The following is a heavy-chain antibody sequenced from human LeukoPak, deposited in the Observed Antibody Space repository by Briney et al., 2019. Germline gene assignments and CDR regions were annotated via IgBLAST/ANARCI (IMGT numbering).Heavy chain of an antibody. J-gene: IGHJ4*02. CDR3: ASAVVVPAASPFDY. D-gene: IGHD2-2*01. CDR2: ITPILGIA. CDR1: GGTFSSYA. V-gene: IGHV1-69*04. Sequence: ASVKVSCKASGGTFSSYAISWGRHAPGQGLEWRGRITPILGIANYAQRFQGRVTITADKSTSTAYMELSSLRSEDTAVYYCASAVVVPAASPFDYWGQGALVTVSS.